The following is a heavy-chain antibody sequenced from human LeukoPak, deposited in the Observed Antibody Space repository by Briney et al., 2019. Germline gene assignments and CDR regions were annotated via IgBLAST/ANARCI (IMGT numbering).Heavy chain of an antibody. V-gene: IGHV3-7*01. Sequence: GGSLRLSCAASGFTFSSYWMSWVRQAPGKGLEWVANIKQDGSEKYYVDSVKGRFTISRDNAKNSLYLQMNSLRAEDTAVYYCARGMTVTTARYFDLWGRGTLVTVSS. CDR1: GFTFSSYW. CDR2: IKQDGSEK. D-gene: IGHD4-17*01. J-gene: IGHJ2*01. CDR3: ARGMTVTTARYFDL.